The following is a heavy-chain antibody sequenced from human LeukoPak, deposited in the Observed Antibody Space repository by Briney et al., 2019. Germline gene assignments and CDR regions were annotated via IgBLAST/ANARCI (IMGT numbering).Heavy chain of an antibody. CDR3: TKGASLYVTGPDF. D-gene: IGHD5/OR15-5a*01. CDR1: GFILSNFR. V-gene: IGHV3-23*01. Sequence: GGSLRLSCAASGFILSNFRMSWVRQAPGKGLEWVSRIIGSGDTNYADSVKGRFTISRDISMNTLYLQMNSLRAEDMAVYYCTKGASLYVTGPDFWGPGTLVIVSS. CDR2: IIGSGDT. J-gene: IGHJ4*02.